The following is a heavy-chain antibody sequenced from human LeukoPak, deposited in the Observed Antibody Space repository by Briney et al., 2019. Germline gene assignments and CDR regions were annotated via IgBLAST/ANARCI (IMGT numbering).Heavy chain of an antibody. CDR2: ISGSGGST. Sequence: GGSLRLSCAASGFTFSSYAMSWVRQAPGKGLEWVSAISGSGGSTYYADSVKGRFTISRDNSKNTLYLQMNSLRAEDTAVYYCAKPYYYDSSGTYTARAFDIWGQGTMVTVSS. CDR3: AKPYYYDSSGTYTARAFDI. CDR1: GFTFSSYA. J-gene: IGHJ3*02. D-gene: IGHD3-22*01. V-gene: IGHV3-23*01.